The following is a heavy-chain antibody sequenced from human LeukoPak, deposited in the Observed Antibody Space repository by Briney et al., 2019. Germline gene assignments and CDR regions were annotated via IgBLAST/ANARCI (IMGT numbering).Heavy chain of an antibody. V-gene: IGHV3-48*03. Sequence: GGSPRLSCAASGFTFSSYEMNWVRQAPGKGLEWVSYISSSGSTIYYADSVKGRFTISRVNAKNSLYLQMNSLRAEDTAVYYCAELGITMIGGVWGKGTTVTISS. D-gene: IGHD3-10*02. J-gene: IGHJ6*04. CDR1: GFTFSSYE. CDR2: ISSSGSTI. CDR3: AELGITMIGGV.